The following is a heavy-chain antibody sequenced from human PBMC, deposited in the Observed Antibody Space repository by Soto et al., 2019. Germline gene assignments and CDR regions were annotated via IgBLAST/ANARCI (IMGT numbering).Heavy chain of an antibody. J-gene: IGHJ4*02. V-gene: IGHV3-30*18. CDR2: ISYDGSNK. CDR3: AKRRRRCSTTSGRGGFDY. D-gene: IGHD2-2*01. CDR1: GFTFSSYG. Sequence: SLRLSCAASGFTFSSYGMHWVRQAPGKGLEWVAVISYDGSNKYYADSVKGRFTISRDNSKNTLYLQMNSLRAEDTAVYYCAKRRRRCSTTSGRGGFDYSGQGTMVAVSS.